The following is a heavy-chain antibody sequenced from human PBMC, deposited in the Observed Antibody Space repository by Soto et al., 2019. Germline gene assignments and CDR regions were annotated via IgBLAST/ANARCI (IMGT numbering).Heavy chain of an antibody. V-gene: IGHV1-8*01. CDR3: ARFPGDYVFWSGYYNYYYYYMDF. CDR2: MNPNSGNT. Sequence: ASVKVSCKASGYTFTSYDINWVRQATGQGLEWMGWMNPNSGNTGYAQKFQGRVTMTRNTSISTAYMELSSLRSEDTAVYYCARFPGDYVFWSGYYNYYYYYMDFWGKGTTVTVSS. D-gene: IGHD3-3*01. CDR1: GYTFTSYD. J-gene: IGHJ6*03.